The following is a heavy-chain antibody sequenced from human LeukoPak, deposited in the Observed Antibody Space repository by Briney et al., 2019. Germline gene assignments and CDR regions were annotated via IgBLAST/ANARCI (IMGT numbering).Heavy chain of an antibody. D-gene: IGHD3-10*01. CDR3: VIAMVRAVQGP. CDR2: MNPNSGNT. Sequence: GASVKVSCEASGYTFTSYAMNWVRQATGQGLEWMGWMNPNSGNTGYAQKFQGRVTMTRYTSISTAYMELSSLRFEDTAVYFCVIAMVRAVQGPWGQGILVTVSS. CDR1: GYTFTSYA. J-gene: IGHJ5*02. V-gene: IGHV1-8*01.